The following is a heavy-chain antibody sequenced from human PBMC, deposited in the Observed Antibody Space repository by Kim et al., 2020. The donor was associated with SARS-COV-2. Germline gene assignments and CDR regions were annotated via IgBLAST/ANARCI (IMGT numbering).Heavy chain of an antibody. CDR2: ISYDGSNK. J-gene: IGHJ6*01. D-gene: IGHD3-10*01. CDR1: GFTFSSYG. V-gene: IGHV3-30*18. Sequence: GGSLRLSCAASGFTFSSYGMHWVRQAPGKGLEWVAVISYDGSNKYYADSVKGRFTISRDNSKNTLYLQMNSLRAEDTAVYYCAKDQKLWFGGGSYYYYG. CDR3: AKDQKLWFGGGSYYYYG.